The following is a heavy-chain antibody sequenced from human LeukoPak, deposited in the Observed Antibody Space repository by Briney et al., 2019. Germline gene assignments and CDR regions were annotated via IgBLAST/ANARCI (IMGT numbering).Heavy chain of an antibody. J-gene: IGHJ6*02. D-gene: IGHD3-9*01. Sequence: SETLSLTCAVYGGSFSGYYWSWIRQPPGKGLEWIGAINHSGRTNYNPSLKSRVTISTDTSKNQFSLNLRSVTAADTAVYYCARRDDVLTGYYSYYYYGLDVWGQGTTVTVSS. V-gene: IGHV4-34*01. CDR1: GGSFSGYY. CDR3: ARRDDVLTGYYSYYYYGLDV. CDR2: INHSGRT.